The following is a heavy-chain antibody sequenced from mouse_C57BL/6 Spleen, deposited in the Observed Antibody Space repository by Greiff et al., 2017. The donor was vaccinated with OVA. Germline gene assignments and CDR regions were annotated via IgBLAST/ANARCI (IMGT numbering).Heavy chain of an antibody. CDR2: ISDGGSYT. V-gene: IGHV5-4*01. CDR1: GFTFSSYA. D-gene: IGHD2-4*01. Sequence: EVKVVESGGGLVKPGGSLKLSCAASGFTFSSYAMSWVRQTPEKRLEWVATISDGGSYTYYPDNVKGRFTISRDNAKNNLYLQMSHLKSEDTAMYYCARDGDYDGPNYAMDYWGQGTSVTVSS. CDR3: ARDGDYDGPNYAMDY. J-gene: IGHJ4*01.